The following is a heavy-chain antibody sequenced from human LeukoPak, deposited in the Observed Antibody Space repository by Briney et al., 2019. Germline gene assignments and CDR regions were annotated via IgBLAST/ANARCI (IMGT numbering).Heavy chain of an antibody. J-gene: IGHJ4*02. Sequence: GGSLRLSCAASGFTFSSYAMSWVRQAPGKGLEWVSAISGSGGTPYYADSVKGRFTISRDNSKNTLYLQMNSLRAEGTAVYFCAKDPLRYFDWENYFDYWGQGTLVTVSS. CDR2: ISGSGGTP. D-gene: IGHD3-9*01. CDR1: GFTFSSYA. CDR3: AKDPLRYFDWENYFDY. V-gene: IGHV3-23*01.